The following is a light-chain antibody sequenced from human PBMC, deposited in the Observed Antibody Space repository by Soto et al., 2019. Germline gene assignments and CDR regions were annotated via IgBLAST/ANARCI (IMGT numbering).Light chain of an antibody. CDR1: QGISIY. CDR2: GAS. V-gene: IGKV1-27*01. Sequence: DIQMTHSPSSLSASVGDRVTITCRASQGISIYLAWYQQKPGKVPEVLIYGASTLQSGVPSRFSGSGSGTDFTLTISSLQPEDVATYYCQKYNSAPLTFGQGTKVDIK. J-gene: IGKJ1*01. CDR3: QKYNSAPLT.